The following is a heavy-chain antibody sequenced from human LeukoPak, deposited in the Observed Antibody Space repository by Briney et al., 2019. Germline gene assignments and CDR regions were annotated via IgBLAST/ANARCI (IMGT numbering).Heavy chain of an antibody. D-gene: IGHD3-16*01. J-gene: IGHJ4*02. CDR3: ARQAGRGGAVTFDY. Sequence: SETLSLTCTVSGGSISSYYWGWIRQPPGKGLEWIGSIYYSGSTYYNPSLKSRVTISVDTSKNQFSLKLSSVTAADTAVYYCARQAGRGGAVTFDYWGQGTLVTVSS. V-gene: IGHV4-39*01. CDR1: GGSISSYY. CDR2: IYYSGST.